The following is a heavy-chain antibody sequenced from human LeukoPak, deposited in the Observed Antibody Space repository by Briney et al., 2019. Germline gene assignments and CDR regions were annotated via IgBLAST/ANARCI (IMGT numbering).Heavy chain of an antibody. V-gene: IGHV4-61*02. D-gene: IGHD1-26*01. CDR3: ARTRSGYSTLGY. CDR1: GGSISSGSYY. J-gene: IGHJ4*02. CDR2: IYTSGST. Sequence: SETLSLTCTVSGGSISSGSYYWSWIRQPAGKGLEWIGRIYTSGSTNYNPSLKSRVTISVDTSRNQFSLKLTSVTAADTAVYYCARTRSGYSTLGYWGQGTLVTVSS.